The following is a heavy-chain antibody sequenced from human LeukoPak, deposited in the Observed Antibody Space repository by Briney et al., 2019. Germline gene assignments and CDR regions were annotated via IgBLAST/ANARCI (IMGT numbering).Heavy chain of an antibody. CDR3: AKGSSSSYYYYYMDV. CDR2: ISGSGGST. CDR1: GFTFSSYA. Sequence: GGSLRLSCAASGFTFSSYAMSWVRQAPGKGLKWVSAISGSGGSTYYADSVKGRFTISRDNSKNTLYLQMNGLRAEDTAVYYCAKGSSSSYYYYYMDVWGKGTTVTVSS. J-gene: IGHJ6*03. D-gene: IGHD6-6*01. V-gene: IGHV3-23*01.